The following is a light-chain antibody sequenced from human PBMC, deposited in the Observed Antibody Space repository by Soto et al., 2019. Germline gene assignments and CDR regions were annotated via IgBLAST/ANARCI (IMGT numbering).Light chain of an antibody. V-gene: IGKV1-17*01. Sequence: DIPRTQSPSSLSASVGDRVTITCRATQGSRNDFGWYQQKPGKAHKRLIYATSSLPSGVPSRFSGSGSETVFTLTISSLQPENFATYLCLHHNSYLMDTVGQGTKLEIK. CDR3: LHHNSYLMDT. CDR1: QGSRND. CDR2: ATS. J-gene: IGKJ2*01.